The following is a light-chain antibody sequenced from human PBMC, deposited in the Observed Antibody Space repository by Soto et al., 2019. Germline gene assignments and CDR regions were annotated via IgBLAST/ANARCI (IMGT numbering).Light chain of an antibody. CDR2: DVS. J-gene: IGLJ1*01. CDR3: CSYAGSYSYV. Sequence: QSALTQPRSVSGSPGQSVTISCTGTNSDVGGYKYVSWYQQYPGKAPKLMIYDVSKRPSGVPDRFSGSKSVNTASLTISGLQAEDEADYFCCSYAGSYSYVFGTGT. V-gene: IGLV2-11*01. CDR1: NSDVGGYKY.